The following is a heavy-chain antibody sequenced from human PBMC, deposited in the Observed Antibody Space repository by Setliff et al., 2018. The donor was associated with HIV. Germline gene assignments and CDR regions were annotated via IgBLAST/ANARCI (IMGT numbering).Heavy chain of an antibody. V-gene: IGHV4-59*01. Sequence: SETLSLTCTVYGGSFSGYYWSWIRQPPGKGLEWIGNIYYSGSTSYNPSFKSRVTISVDTSNNQFSLDLSSMTAADTAVYYCARVQEDTVTYREYYGMDVWGQGTTVT. CDR3: ARVQEDTVTYREYYGMDV. CDR2: IYYSGST. CDR1: GGSFSGYY. D-gene: IGHD5-18*01. J-gene: IGHJ6*02.